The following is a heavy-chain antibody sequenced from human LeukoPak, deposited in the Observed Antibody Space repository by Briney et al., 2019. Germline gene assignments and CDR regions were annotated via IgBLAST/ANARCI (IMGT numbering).Heavy chain of an antibody. Sequence: ASVKVSCKASGGTFSSYAISWVRQAPGQGLEWMGGIIPIFGTANYAQKFQGRVTITADESTSTAYMELSSLRSEDTAVYYCARETRDLIGYSQTTSKFDPWGQGTLVTVSS. J-gene: IGHJ5*02. V-gene: IGHV1-69*01. CDR2: IIPIFGTA. CDR1: GGTFSSYA. CDR3: ARETRDLIGYSQTTSKFDP. D-gene: IGHD4-17*01.